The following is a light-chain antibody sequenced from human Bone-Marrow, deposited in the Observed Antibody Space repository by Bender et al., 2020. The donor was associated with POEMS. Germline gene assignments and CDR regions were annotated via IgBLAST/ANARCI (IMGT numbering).Light chain of an antibody. CDR3: CSYAGSRPLV. V-gene: IGLV2-23*01. J-gene: IGLJ1*01. Sequence: QSALTQPASVSGSPGQSITISCTGTSSDVGDYKCVSWYQQYPGKAPKFIIYEGSKRPSGVSNRFSGSKSGNTASLTISGLQAEDEADYYCCSYAGSRPLVFGTGTKVTVL. CDR2: EGS. CDR1: SSDVGDYKC.